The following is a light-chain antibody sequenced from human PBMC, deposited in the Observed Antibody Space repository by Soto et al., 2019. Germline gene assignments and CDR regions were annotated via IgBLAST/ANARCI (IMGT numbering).Light chain of an antibody. Sequence: EIVMTQSPATLSVSPGERATLSCRASQSVSSNLAWYQQKPGQAPRLLIYGASTRATGIPARFSGSGSGTEFTLTISSLQPEDFATYCCQQSYSNPFTFGPGTQVEIK. CDR2: GAS. CDR3: QQSYSNPFT. V-gene: IGKV3-15*01. J-gene: IGKJ3*01. CDR1: QSVSSN.